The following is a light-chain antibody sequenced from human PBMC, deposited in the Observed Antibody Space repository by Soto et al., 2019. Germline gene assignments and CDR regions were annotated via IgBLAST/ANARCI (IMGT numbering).Light chain of an antibody. Sequence: QSALAQPASVSGSPGQSITISCTGTSSDIGRYDLVAWYQQHPGEAPKLVIYDVIKRPSGVPDRFSGSKSGNTASLTVSGLQAEDEADYYCSSYGGNNNVLFGGGTKLTVL. CDR2: DVI. J-gene: IGLJ2*01. CDR3: SSYGGNNNVL. V-gene: IGLV2-8*01. CDR1: SSDIGRYDL.